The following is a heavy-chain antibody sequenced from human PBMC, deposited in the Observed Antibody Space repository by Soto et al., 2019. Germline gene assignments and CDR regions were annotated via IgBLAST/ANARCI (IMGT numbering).Heavy chain of an antibody. CDR3: AKEKDYDYVWGSYRYTSDY. J-gene: IGHJ4*02. V-gene: IGHV3-23*01. CDR2: ISGSVST. Sequence: LGLSCAASGVTFSSYAMSWVRHAPGKGLEWVSAISGSVSTFYADSVKGRFTISRDNSKNTLYLQMNSLRAEDTAVYYCAKEKDYDYVWGSYRYTSDYRGLGTMVIV. CDR1: GVTFSSYA. D-gene: IGHD3-16*02.